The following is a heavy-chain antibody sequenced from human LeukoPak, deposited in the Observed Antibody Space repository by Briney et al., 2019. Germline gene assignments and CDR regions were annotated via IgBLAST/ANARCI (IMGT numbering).Heavy chain of an antibody. CDR2: VYTSGSP. CDR1: GASINTYY. V-gene: IGHV4-4*07. CDR3: ARDQGSGNSDWYFDL. D-gene: IGHD4-23*01. J-gene: IGHJ2*01. Sequence: SEALSLTCNVSGASINTYYWSWIRQSAGGGLEFIGRVYTSGSPDYNPSLKSRVIMSADTSKNQFSLKLRSVTAADTALYYCARDQGSGNSDWYFDLWGRGTLVTVS.